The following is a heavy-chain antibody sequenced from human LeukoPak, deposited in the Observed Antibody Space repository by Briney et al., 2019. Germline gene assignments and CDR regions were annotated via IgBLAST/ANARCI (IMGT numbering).Heavy chain of an antibody. CDR2: VSGSGDST. J-gene: IGHJ4*02. Sequence: PGGSLRLSCAASGFTFSSYAMSWVRQAPGKGLEWVSTVSGSGDSTWYADSVKGRFTISRGNSKSTLYLQMNSLRAEDTAVYYCAKSPYIASHIDFDYWGQGTLVTASS. CDR1: GFTFSSYA. V-gene: IGHV3-23*01. D-gene: IGHD3-16*01. CDR3: AKSPYIASHIDFDY.